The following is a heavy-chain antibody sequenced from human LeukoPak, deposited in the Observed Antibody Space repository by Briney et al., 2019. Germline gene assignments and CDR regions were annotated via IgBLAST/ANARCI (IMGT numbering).Heavy chain of an antibody. D-gene: IGHD3-10*01. CDR2: ISGSASST. CDR3: AKDKTYYYGSGTLIGDY. CDR1: GFTFSNYA. J-gene: IGHJ4*02. Sequence: GGSLRLSCAASGFTFSNYAMSWVRQAPGKGLEWVSAISGSASSTYHADSVKGRFTIPRDNSKNTLYLQMNSLRAEDTAVYYCAKDKTYYYGSGTLIGDYWGQGTLVTVSS. V-gene: IGHV3-23*01.